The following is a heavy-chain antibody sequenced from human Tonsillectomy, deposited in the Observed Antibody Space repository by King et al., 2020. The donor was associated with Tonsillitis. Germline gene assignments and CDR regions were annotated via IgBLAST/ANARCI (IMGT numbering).Heavy chain of an antibody. Sequence: VQLQESGPGLAKPSETLSLTCTVSGGSIRSHYWSWIRQPPGKGLDWIGYIYSSGSPNYNPSLKSRGTISVDTSKNQFSLKLGSVPAADTAVYYCARLLPEYSRSAGCFDYWGQGTLVTVSS. V-gene: IGHV4-59*08. J-gene: IGHJ4*02. CDR1: GGSIRSHY. CDR3: ARLLPEYSRSAGCFDY. D-gene: IGHD6-6*01. CDR2: IYSSGSP.